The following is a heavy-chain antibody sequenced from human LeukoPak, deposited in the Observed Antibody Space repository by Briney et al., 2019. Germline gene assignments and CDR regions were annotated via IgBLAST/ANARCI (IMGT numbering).Heavy chain of an antibody. V-gene: IGHV4-4*07. CDR1: GGSISSYY. J-gene: IGHJ4*02. D-gene: IGHD3-22*01. CDR3: ARHSTMIESRDYFDY. CDR2: IYTSGST. Sequence: SETLSLTCTVSGGSISSYYWSWIRQPPGKGLEWIGRIYTSGSTNYNPSLKSRVTMSVDTSKNQFSLKLSSVTAADTAVYYCARHSTMIESRDYFDYWGQGTLVTVSS.